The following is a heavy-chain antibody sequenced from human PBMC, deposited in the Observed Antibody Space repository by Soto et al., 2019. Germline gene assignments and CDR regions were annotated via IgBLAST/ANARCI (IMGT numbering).Heavy chain of an antibody. V-gene: IGHV4-39*01. CDR3: ARSHYTYGLLIDY. D-gene: IGHD2-8*01. Sequence: SETLSLTCSVSGDSITTNGYYLGWIRHPPGKGLQWIGNVYWTWSTFSHPSLTSRVFISVETSKNEFSLRLTSVTAADTAVYYCARSHYTYGLLIDYWGPGTMVTVSS. CDR2: VYWTWST. CDR1: GDSITTNGYY. J-gene: IGHJ4*02.